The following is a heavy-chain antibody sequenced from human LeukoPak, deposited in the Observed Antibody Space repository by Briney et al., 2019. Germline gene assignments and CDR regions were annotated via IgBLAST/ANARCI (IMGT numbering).Heavy chain of an antibody. CDR1: GFSISSTY. D-gene: IGHD2-2*02. J-gene: IGHJ4*02. Sequence: GGSLRLSCAASGFSISSTYMSWVCDPPGQGVGWVSVFYPSGSTHYTDYATGRFTVSTHDSNNAFYLQMNSLRVEDTAVYYCATVPRSSCCYTFDSWGQGTLVTVSS. CDR3: ATVPRSSCCYTFDS. V-gene: IGHV3-53*04. CDR2: FYPSGST.